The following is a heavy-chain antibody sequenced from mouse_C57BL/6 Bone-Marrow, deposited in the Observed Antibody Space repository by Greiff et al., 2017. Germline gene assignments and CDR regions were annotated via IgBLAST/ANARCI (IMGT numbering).Heavy chain of an antibody. CDR1: GYTFTDYY. CDR2: INPYNGGT. Sequence: DVKLVESGPVLVKPGASVKMSCKASGYTFTDYYMNWVKQSHGKSLEWIGVINPYNGGTSYNQKFKGKATLTVDKSSSTAYMELNSLTSEDSAVYYCARRWLLWYFDVWGTGTTVTVSS. J-gene: IGHJ1*03. V-gene: IGHV1-19*01. CDR3: ARRWLLWYFDV. D-gene: IGHD2-3*01.